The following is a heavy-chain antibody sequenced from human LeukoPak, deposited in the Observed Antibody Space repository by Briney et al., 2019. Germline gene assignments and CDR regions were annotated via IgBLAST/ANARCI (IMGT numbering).Heavy chain of an antibody. CDR2: IYHSGST. Sequence: SETLSLTCAVSGYSISSGYYWGWIRQPPGKGLEWIGSIYHSGSTYYNPSLKSRVTISVDTPKNQFSLKLSSVTAADTAVYYCVVSFGGVIANYFDYWGQGTLVTVSS. CDR1: GYSISSGYY. V-gene: IGHV4-38-2*01. CDR3: VVSFGGVIANYFDY. D-gene: IGHD3-16*02. J-gene: IGHJ4*02.